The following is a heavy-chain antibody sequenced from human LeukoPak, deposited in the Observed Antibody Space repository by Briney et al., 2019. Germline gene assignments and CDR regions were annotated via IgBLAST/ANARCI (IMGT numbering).Heavy chain of an antibody. CDR1: GFTFSNYA. CDR2: ISDSGGST. V-gene: IGHV3-23*01. CDR3: AKDRHCSSATCSGEVAY. D-gene: IGHD2-2*01. J-gene: IGHJ4*02. Sequence: GSLRLSCAASGFTFSNYAMSWVRQAPGKGLEWVSVISDSGGSTFYADSVKGRFTIPRDNSKTTLYLQMNSLRAEDTAVYYCAKDRHCSSATCSGEVAYWGQGTLVTVSS.